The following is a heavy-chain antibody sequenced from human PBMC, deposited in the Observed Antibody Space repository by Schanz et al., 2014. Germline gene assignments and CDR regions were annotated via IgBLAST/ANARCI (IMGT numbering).Heavy chain of an antibody. CDR1: GYIFIGYF. Sequence: QGQLVESGGEVKKPGASVKVSCKASGYIFIGYFIHWVRQAPGQGLEWMGWINPGSGDTDYAHNFHGRVTMTRDTAISTAYMELSRLRSDDTAVYYCARSMIEVAAFDYWGQGTLVTVSS. CDR3: ARSMIEVAAFDY. D-gene: IGHD3-22*01. CDR2: INPGSGDT. J-gene: IGHJ4*02. V-gene: IGHV1-2*02.